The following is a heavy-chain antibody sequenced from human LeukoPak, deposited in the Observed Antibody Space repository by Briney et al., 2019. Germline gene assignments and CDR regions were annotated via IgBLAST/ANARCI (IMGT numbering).Heavy chain of an antibody. J-gene: IGHJ5*02. CDR2: IYYSGST. D-gene: IGHD4-23*01. CDR1: GGSISSYY. Sequence: PSETLSLTCTVSGGSISSYYWSWIRQPPGKGLEWIGYIYYSGSTNYNPSLKSRVTISVDTSKNQFSLKLSSVTAADTAVYYCAREPPSYNDYGGVPWGQGTLVTVSP. V-gene: IGHV4-59*01. CDR3: AREPPSYNDYGGVP.